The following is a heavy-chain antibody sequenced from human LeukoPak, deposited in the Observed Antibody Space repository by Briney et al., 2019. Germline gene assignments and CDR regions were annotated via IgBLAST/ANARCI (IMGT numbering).Heavy chain of an antibody. CDR2: ITISGDKT. D-gene: IGHD1-26*01. V-gene: IGHV3-23*01. CDR1: GFTFSSYA. CDR3: AKLNSASYSYDAFDI. J-gene: IGHJ3*02. Sequence: PGGSLRLSCAASGFTFSSYAMNWVRRAPGKGLEWVSGITISGDKTYYADSVKGRFTISRDNSKDTLYLQMNSLRDEDTDVYYCAKLNSASYSYDAFDIWGQGTVVTVSS.